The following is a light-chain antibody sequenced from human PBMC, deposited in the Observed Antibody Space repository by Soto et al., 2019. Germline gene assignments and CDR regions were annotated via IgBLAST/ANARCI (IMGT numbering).Light chain of an antibody. J-gene: IGKJ1*01. CDR1: QSVSSN. CDR3: QQYGSSPRT. V-gene: IGKV3-15*01. Sequence: EIVTTQSPATLSVSPGEIATLSFRASQSVSSNLAWYQQKPGQAPRLLIYGASTRATGIPARFSGSGSGTDFTLTISRLEPEDFAVYYCQQYGSSPRTFGQGTKVDIK. CDR2: GAS.